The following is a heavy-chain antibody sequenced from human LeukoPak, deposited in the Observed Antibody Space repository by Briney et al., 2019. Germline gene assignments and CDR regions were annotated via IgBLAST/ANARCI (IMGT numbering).Heavy chain of an antibody. CDR1: GGTFSSYA. J-gene: IGHJ6*02. CDR3: ARLRWFGVPPDYYGMDV. CDR2: IIPIFGTA. D-gene: IGHD3-10*01. Sequence: SVKVSCKASGGTFSSYAISWVRQAPGQGLEWMGRIIPIFGTANYAQKFQGRVTITADESTSTAYMELSSLRSEDTAVYYCARLRWFGVPPDYYGMDVWGQGTTVTVSS. V-gene: IGHV1-69*15.